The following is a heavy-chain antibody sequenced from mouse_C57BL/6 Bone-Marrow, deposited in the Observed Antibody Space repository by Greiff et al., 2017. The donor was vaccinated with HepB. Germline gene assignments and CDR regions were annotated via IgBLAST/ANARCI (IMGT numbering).Heavy chain of an antibody. CDR1: GFTFSDFY. V-gene: IGHV7-1*01. CDR3: ARDAPLLRYWYFDV. Sequence: EVKLMESGGGLVQSGRSLRLSCATSGFTFSDFYMEWVRQAPGKGLEWIAASRNKANDYTTEYSASVKGRFIGSRDTSQSILYLQMNALRAEDTAIYYCARDAPLLRYWYFDVWGTGTTVTVAS. CDR2: SRNKANDYTT. J-gene: IGHJ1*03. D-gene: IGHD1-2*01.